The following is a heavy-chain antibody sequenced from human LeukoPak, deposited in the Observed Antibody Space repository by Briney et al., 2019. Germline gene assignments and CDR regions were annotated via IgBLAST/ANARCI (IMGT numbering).Heavy chain of an antibody. Sequence: PGGSLRLSCAASGFNFDDYAMHWVRQVPGKGLEWVSGISWNSDSIVQADSVKGRFTISRDNAKNSLYLQMNSLRAEDTALYYCATNGGGDSGYGNFDYWGQGTLVTVSS. CDR3: ATNGGGDSGYGNFDY. V-gene: IGHV3-9*01. CDR2: ISWNSDSI. D-gene: IGHD5-12*01. J-gene: IGHJ4*02. CDR1: GFNFDDYA.